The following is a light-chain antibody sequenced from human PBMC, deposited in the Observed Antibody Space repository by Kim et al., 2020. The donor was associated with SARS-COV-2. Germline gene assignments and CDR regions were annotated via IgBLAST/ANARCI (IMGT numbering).Light chain of an antibody. Sequence: GQKVTTSCPGNSSNVRNNYVSWYQQLPGTAPKLLIYDNYDRPSGIPDRFSGSKSGTSATLDITGLQTGDEADYYCGTWDSSLSVVVFGGGTQLTVL. CDR2: DNY. CDR3: GTWDSSLSVVV. V-gene: IGLV1-51*01. CDR1: SSNVRNNY. J-gene: IGLJ3*02.